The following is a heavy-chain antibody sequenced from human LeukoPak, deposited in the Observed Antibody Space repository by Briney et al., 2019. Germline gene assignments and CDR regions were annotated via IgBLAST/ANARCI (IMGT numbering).Heavy chain of an antibody. CDR3: ARHSYATDY. D-gene: IGHD3-16*01. CDR2: IYPGDSDT. V-gene: IGHV5-51*01. Sequence: GESLKISCQGSGYSFSTYWIGWVRQMPGKGLEWMGIIYPGDSDTRYSPSFQGLVTISADKSINTAYLQWSSLKASDTAIYYCARHSYATDYWGQGTLVTVSS. J-gene: IGHJ4*02. CDR1: GYSFSTYW.